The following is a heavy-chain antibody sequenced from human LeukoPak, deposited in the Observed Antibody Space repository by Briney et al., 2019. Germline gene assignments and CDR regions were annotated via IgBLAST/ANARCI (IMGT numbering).Heavy chain of an antibody. CDR3: ARDGGYYGSPSNWFDP. D-gene: IGHD3-10*01. Sequence: ASVKVSCKASGYSFTSYDINWVRQAPGQGLEWMGIINPSGGNKSYAQKFQGRVTMTRDMSTSTVYMELSSLRSEDTAVYYCARDGGYYGSPSNWFDPWGQGTLVTVSS. CDR1: GYSFTSYD. J-gene: IGHJ5*02. CDR2: INPSGGNK. V-gene: IGHV1-46*01.